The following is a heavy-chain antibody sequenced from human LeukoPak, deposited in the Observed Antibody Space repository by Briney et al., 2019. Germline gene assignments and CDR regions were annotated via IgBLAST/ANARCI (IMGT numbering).Heavy chain of an antibody. V-gene: IGHV4-59*08. D-gene: IGHD4-17*01. CDR2: IYYSVST. CDR1: GGSISSYY. Sequence: SETLSLTCTVSGGSISSYYWSWIRQPPGKGLEWVGYIYYSVSTNYNPSLKSRVTISVDTSKHQFSLKLSSVTAPDTAVYYCASIGDYHWYFDLWGRGTLVTVSS. CDR3: ASIGDYHWYFDL. J-gene: IGHJ2*01.